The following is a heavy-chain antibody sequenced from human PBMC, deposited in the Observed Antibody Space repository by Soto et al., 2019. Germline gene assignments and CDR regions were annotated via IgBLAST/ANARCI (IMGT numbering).Heavy chain of an antibody. J-gene: IGHJ4*02. D-gene: IGHD6-19*01. Sequence: ASLELPCDASVYTLPSDYFPWVRQAPGQGLEWMGIINPSGGSTSYAQKFQGRVTMTRDTSTSTVYMELSSLRSEDTAVYYCARDGRSSYSSVWYYLDHWRQITPFTV. CDR2: INPSGGST. CDR3: ARDGRSSYSSVWYYLDH. V-gene: IGHV1-46*01. CDR1: VYTLPSDY.